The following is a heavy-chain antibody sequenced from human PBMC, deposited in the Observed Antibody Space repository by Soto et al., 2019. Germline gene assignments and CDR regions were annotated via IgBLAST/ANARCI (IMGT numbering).Heavy chain of an antibody. CDR2: IIPILGIA. CDR3: AKDILTGYYTYYFDY. Sequence: QVQLVQSGAAVKKPGSSVKVSCKASGGTFSSYTISWVRQAPGQGLEWMGRIIPILGIANYAQKFQGRVTITADKSTSTAYMELSSLRSEDTAVYYCAKDILTGYYTYYFDYWGQGTLVTVSS. D-gene: IGHD3-9*01. V-gene: IGHV1-69*02. CDR1: GGTFSSYT. J-gene: IGHJ4*02.